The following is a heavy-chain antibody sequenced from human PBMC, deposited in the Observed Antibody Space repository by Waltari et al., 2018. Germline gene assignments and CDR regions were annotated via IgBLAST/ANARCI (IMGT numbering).Heavy chain of an antibody. CDR1: WFPFNHYA. V-gene: IGHV3-23*01. J-gene: IGHJ4*02. CDR2: IGASGDST. CDR3: AKKDWGLTGTGLFDY. D-gene: IGHD1-20*01. Sequence: EVQLLDSGGGLVQPGGSLRLSWRTLWFPFNHYAISWVRQGPGKGLEWVLCIGASGDSTCYADSVKGRFTISRDNSKNTLFLQMNSLGVDDTAIYYCAKKDWGLTGTGLFDYWGQGTLVTVSS.